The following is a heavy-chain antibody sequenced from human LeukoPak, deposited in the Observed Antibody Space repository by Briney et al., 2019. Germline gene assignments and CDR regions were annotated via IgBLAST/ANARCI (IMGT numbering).Heavy chain of an antibody. J-gene: IGHJ4*02. CDR1: GYTFTSYG. D-gene: IGHD2-15*01. CDR2: ISAYNGNT. V-gene: IGHV1-18*04. Sequence: ASVKVSCMASGYTFTSYGISWVRQAPGQGLEWMGWISAYNGNTNYAQKLQGRVTMTTDTTTSTAYMELRSLRSDDTAVYYCARESVVEYYFDYWGQGTLVTVSS. CDR3: ARESVVEYYFDY.